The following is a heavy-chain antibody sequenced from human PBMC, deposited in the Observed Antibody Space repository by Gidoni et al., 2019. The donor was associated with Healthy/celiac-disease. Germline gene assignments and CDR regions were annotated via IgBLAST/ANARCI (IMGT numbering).Heavy chain of an antibody. D-gene: IGHD7-27*01. CDR3: ARHSRLGIYAFDI. CDR1: GGSISSSSYY. CDR2: SYYSGST. V-gene: IGHV4-39*01. J-gene: IGHJ3*02. Sequence: QLQLQESGPGLVKPSETLSLTCTVSGGSISSSSYYWGWIRQPPGKGLEWIGSSYYSGSTYYNPSLKSRVTISVDTSKNQFSLKRSSVTAADTAVYYCARHSRLGIYAFDIWGQGTMVTVSS.